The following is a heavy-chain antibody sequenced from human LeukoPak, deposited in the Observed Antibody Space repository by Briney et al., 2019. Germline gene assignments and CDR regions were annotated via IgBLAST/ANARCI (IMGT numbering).Heavy chain of an antibody. CDR3: ARREEEMASPGFDY. D-gene: IGHD5-24*01. CDR1: GGSISSSSYY. V-gene: IGHV4-39*01. J-gene: IGHJ4*02. CDR2: IYYSGST. Sequence: PSETLSLTGTVSGGSISSSSYYWGWIRQPPGKGLEWIGSIYYSGSTYYNPSLKSRVTISVDTSKNQFSLKLSSVTAADTAVYYCARREEEMASPGFDYWGQGTLVTVSS.